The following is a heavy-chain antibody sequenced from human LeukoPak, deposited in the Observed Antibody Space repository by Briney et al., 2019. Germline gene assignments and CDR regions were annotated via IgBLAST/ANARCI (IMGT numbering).Heavy chain of an antibody. CDR1: GYTFTSYG. J-gene: IGHJ4*02. V-gene: IGHV1-18*01. CDR3: ARVSGADSSSWTYYFDY. CDR2: ISAYNGNT. D-gene: IGHD6-13*01. Sequence: ASVKVSCKASGYTFTSYGISWVRQAPGQGLEWMGWISAYNGNTNYAQKLQGRVTMTTDTSTSTAYMELRSLRSDDTAVYYCARVSGADSSSWTYYFDYWGQGTLVTVSS.